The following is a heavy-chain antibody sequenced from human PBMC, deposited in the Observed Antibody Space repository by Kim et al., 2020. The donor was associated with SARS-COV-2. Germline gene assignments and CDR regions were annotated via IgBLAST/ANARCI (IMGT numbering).Heavy chain of an antibody. CDR2: INAGNGNT. V-gene: IGHV1-3*01. J-gene: IGHJ6*02. D-gene: IGHD3-10*01. CDR3: ARDLRRGTMVRGIPYGMDV. Sequence: ASVKVSCKASGYTFTSYAMHWVRQAPGQRLEWMGWINAGNGNTKYSQKFQGRVTITRDTSASTAYMELSSLRSEDTAVYYCARDLRRGTMVRGIPYGMDVWGQGTTVTVSS. CDR1: GYTFTSYA.